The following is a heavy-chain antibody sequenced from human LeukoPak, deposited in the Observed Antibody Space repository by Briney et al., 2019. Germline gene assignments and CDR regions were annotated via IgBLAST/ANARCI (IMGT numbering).Heavy chain of an antibody. J-gene: IGHJ6*03. CDR2: TNSDGSTT. CDR1: GFTFSSYS. CDR3: AKGALGYYMDV. D-gene: IGHD3-3*01. Sequence: GGSLRLSCAASGFTFSSYSMNWVRQAPGKGLVWVSRTNSDGSTTSYADSVKGRFTISRDNSKNTLYLQMNSLRAEDTAVYYCAKGALGYYMDVWGKGTTVTVSS. V-gene: IGHV3-74*01.